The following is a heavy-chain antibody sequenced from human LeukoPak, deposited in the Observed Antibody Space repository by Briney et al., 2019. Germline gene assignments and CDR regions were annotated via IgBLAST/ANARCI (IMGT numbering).Heavy chain of an antibody. CDR3: AKSVTAAGTYAFDI. D-gene: IGHD6-13*01. CDR2: ISGSDSST. J-gene: IGHJ3*02. CDR1: GFTFSRFT. Sequence: GGSLRLSCAASGFTFSRFTINWVRQAPGKGLEWVSGISGSDSSTYYADSVKGRFTISRDNSRNTLYLQMNSLRAEDTAVYYCAKSVTAAGTYAFDIWGQGTVVTVSS. V-gene: IGHV3-23*01.